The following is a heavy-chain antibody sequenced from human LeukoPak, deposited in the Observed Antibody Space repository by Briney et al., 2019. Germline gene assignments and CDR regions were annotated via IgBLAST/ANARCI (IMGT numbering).Heavy chain of an antibody. Sequence: PSETLSLTCAVYGGSISGYYWSWMRQPPGKGLEWMGEINHSGSTNYNPSLKSRVTTSVDTSKIQSSLKLSSVTAADTAVYYCAGGRLASVRGPYYFDYWGQGTLVTVSS. CDR2: INHSGST. V-gene: IGHV4-34*01. D-gene: IGHD3-10*01. J-gene: IGHJ4*02. CDR3: AGGRLASVRGPYYFDY. CDR1: GGSISGYY.